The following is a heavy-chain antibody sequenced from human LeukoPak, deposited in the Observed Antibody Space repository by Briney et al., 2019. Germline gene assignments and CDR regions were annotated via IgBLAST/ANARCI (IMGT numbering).Heavy chain of an antibody. V-gene: IGHV5-51*01. CDR2: IYPGDSDT. CDR1: GYSFTSYW. D-gene: IGHD2-15*01. CDR3: ARQGWAAPYYYYYYMDV. Sequence: GESLKISCKGSGYSFTSYWIGWVRQMPGKGLEWMGIIYPGDSDTRYSPSFQGQVTISADKSISTAYLQWSSLKASDTAMYYCARQGWAAPYYYYYYMDVWGEGTTVTIPS. J-gene: IGHJ6*03.